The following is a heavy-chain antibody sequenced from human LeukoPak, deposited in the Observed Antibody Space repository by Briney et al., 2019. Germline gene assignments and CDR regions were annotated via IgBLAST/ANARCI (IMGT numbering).Heavy chain of an antibody. Sequence: GGSLRLSCAASGFTFDDYAMHWVRQAPGKGLEWVSGISWNSGSIGYADSVKGRFTISRDNAKNSLYLQMNSLRAEDMALYYCAREDEDFDYWGQGTLVTVSS. CDR2: ISWNSGSI. V-gene: IGHV3-9*03. CDR3: AREDEDFDY. J-gene: IGHJ4*02. CDR1: GFTFDDYA.